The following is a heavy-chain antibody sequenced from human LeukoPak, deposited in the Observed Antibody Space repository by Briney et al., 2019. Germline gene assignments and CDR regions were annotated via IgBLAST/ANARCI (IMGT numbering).Heavy chain of an antibody. Sequence: AASVKVSCKASGYTFTGYYMHWVRQAPGQGLEWMGWINPNSGGTNYAQKFQGRVTMTRNTSISTAYMELSSLRSEDTAVYYCARGVGGYCGGDCSPFDYWGQGTLVTVSS. CDR3: ARGVGGYCGGDCSPFDY. CDR1: GYTFTGYY. D-gene: IGHD2-21*02. V-gene: IGHV1-2*02. J-gene: IGHJ4*02. CDR2: INPNSGGT.